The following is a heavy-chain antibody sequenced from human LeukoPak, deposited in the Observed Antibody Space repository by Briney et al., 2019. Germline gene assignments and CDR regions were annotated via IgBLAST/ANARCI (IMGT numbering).Heavy chain of an antibody. J-gene: IGHJ6*04. CDR3: AELGITMIGGV. D-gene: IGHD3-10*02. CDR1: GFTFSSYG. V-gene: IGHV3-23*01. Sequence: GGSLRLSCAGSGFTFSSYGMSWVRQTPGKGLEWVSAISGSGVSTYYVDSVKGRFTISRDNSKNTLVLQMNSLRAEDTAVYYCAELGITMIGGVWGKGTTVTISS. CDR2: ISGSGVST.